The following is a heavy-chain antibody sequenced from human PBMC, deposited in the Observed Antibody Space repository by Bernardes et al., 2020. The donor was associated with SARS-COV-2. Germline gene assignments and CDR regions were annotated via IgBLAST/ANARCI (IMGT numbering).Heavy chain of an antibody. CDR1: GFNFNTYM. V-gene: IGHV3-21*01. Sequence: GGSLRLSCAASGFNFNTYMMNWIRQAPGKGLEWVSSISGNSNYKYYIDSVKGRFTVSRDNAENSLYLQMNSLRAEDTAVYYCARDSPLVRGVLRSVNDMDVWGQGTTVTVSS. CDR3: ARDSPLVRGVLRSVNDMDV. J-gene: IGHJ6*02. D-gene: IGHD3-10*01. CDR2: ISGNSNYK.